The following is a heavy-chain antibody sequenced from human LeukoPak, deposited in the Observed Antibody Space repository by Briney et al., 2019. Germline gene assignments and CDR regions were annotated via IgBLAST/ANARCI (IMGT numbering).Heavy chain of an antibody. J-gene: IGHJ4*02. CDR1: GFTVSSNY. V-gene: IGHV3-23*01. Sequence: GGSLRLSCAASGFTVSSNYMSWVRQAPGKGLEWVSAITGSGGTTYYADSVKGRFTISRDNSKNTLYLQMNSLRAEDTAVYYCAKEGPKIAFDYWGQGTLVTVSS. CDR3: AKEGPKIAFDY. CDR2: ITGSGGTT.